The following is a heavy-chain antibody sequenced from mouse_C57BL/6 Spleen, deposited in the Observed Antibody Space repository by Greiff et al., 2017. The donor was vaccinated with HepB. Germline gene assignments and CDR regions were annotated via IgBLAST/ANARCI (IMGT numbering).Heavy chain of an antibody. CDR3: ARSGSSGYRFAY. V-gene: IGHV1-64*01. D-gene: IGHD3-2*02. CDR2: IHPNSGST. CDR1: GYTFTSYW. J-gene: IGHJ3*01. Sequence: VQLQQPGAELVKPGASVKLSCKASGYTFTSYWMHWVKQRPGQGLEWIGMIHPNSGSTNYNEKFKSKATLTVDKSSSTAYMQLSSLTSEDSAVYYCARSGSSGYRFAYWGQGTLVTVSA.